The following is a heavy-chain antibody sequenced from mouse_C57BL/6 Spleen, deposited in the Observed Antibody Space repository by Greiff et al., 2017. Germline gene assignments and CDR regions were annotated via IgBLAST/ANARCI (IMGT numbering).Heavy chain of an antibody. J-gene: IGHJ2*01. Sequence: DVHLVESEGGLVQPGSSMKLSCTASGFTFSDYYMAWVRQVPEKGLEWVANINYDGSSTYYLDSLKSRFIISRDNAKNILYLQMSSLKSEDTATYYCAREALRYFDYWGQGTTLTVSS. CDR2: INYDGSST. CDR3: AREALRYFDY. V-gene: IGHV5-16*01. CDR1: GFTFSDYY. D-gene: IGHD1-1*01.